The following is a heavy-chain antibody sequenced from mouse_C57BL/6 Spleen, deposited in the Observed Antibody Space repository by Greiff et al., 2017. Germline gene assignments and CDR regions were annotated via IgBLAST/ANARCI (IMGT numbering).Heavy chain of an antibody. V-gene: IGHV3-5*01. J-gene: IGHJ2*01. Sequence: EVQLKESGPGLVKPSQTVFLTCTVTGISITTGNYRWSWIRQYPGNKLEWIGYIYYSGTNTYNPSLTSRTTITRDTPKNQFFLEMNSLTAEDTATYYCARSLPYYFDYWGQGTTLTVSS. CDR2: IYYSGTN. D-gene: IGHD6-5*01. CDR1: GISITTGNYR. CDR3: ARSLPYYFDY.